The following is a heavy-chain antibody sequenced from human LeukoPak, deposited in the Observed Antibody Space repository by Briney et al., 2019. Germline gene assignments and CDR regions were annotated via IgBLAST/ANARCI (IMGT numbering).Heavy chain of an antibody. J-gene: IGHJ4*02. V-gene: IGHV3-21*01. CDR1: GFTFSSYS. Sequence: GGSLRLSCAASGFTFSSYSMNWVRQAPGKGLEWVSSISSSSSYIYYADSVKGRFTISKDNAKNSLYLQMNSLRAEDTAVYYCARGRQWLASLDYWGQGTLVTVSS. CDR2: ISSSSSYI. CDR3: ARGRQWLASLDY. D-gene: IGHD6-19*01.